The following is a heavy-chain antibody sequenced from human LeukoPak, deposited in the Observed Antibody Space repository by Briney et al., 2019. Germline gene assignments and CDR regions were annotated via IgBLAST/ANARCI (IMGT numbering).Heavy chain of an antibody. CDR3: GRVRKSDTAIDY. Sequence: SETLSLTCPVSGDSISSRTNYWGWIRQPPGKGLEWIGCIYYNGTTYYNPSLRSRVTISLDTSKNQFSLKLTSVTAADTAVYYCGRVRKSDTAIDYWGQGTLVTVSS. V-gene: IGHV4-39*07. CDR1: GDSISSRTNY. D-gene: IGHD3-22*01. J-gene: IGHJ4*02. CDR2: IYYNGTT.